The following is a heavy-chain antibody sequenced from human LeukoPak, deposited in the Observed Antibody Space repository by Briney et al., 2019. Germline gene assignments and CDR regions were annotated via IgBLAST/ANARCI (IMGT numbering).Heavy chain of an antibody. CDR1: GYTFTGYY. Sequence: ASVKVSCKASGYTFTGYYMHWVRQAPRQGLEWMGWINPNSGGTNYAQKFQGRVTMTRDTSISTAYMELSRLRSDDTAVYYCARAAYCSSTSCRNWFDPWGQGTLVTVSS. CDR3: ARAAYCSSTSCRNWFDP. D-gene: IGHD2-2*01. J-gene: IGHJ5*02. CDR2: INPNSGGT. V-gene: IGHV1-2*02.